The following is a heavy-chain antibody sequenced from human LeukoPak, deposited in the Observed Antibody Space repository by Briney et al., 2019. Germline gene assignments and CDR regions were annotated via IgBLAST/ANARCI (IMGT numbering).Heavy chain of an antibody. CDR1: GFTFSSYA. J-gene: IGHJ4*02. CDR2: ISSSGGST. V-gene: IGHV3-23*01. D-gene: IGHD2-2*01. Sequence: GGSLRLSCAASGFTFSSYAMSWVRQAPGKGLEWVSAISSSGGSTYHADSVKGRFTISRDNSKNTLYLQMNSLRAEDTAVYYCARAFIGYCSSTSCLPDYWGQGTLVTVSS. CDR3: ARAFIGYCSSTSCLPDY.